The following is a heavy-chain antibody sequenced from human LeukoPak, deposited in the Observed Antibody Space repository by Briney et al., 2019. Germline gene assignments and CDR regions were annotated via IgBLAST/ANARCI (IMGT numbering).Heavy chain of an antibody. V-gene: IGHV3-48*01. J-gene: IGHJ6*03. CDR3: ARGYSRYYYYMDV. Sequence: GGSLRLFCAASGFTFSSYSMNWVRQAPGKGLEWVSYISSSSSTIYYADSVKGRFSISRDNAKNSLYLQMNSLRAEDTAVYYCARGYSRYYYYMDVWGKGTTVTVSS. CDR2: ISSSSSTI. D-gene: IGHD2-2*02. CDR1: GFTFSSYS.